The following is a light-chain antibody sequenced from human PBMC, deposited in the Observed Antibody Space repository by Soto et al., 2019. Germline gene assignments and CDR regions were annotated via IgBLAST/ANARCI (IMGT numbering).Light chain of an antibody. CDR2: GAS. CDR3: QQRSNWPRT. J-gene: IGKJ1*01. CDR1: QSVNKY. V-gene: IGKV3-11*01. Sequence: EIVLTQSPATLSLSPGERATLSCRASQSVNKYLAWYRQKPGQPPRLLIYGASSRATGIPDRFSGSGSGTDFTLTISSLEPEDFAVYYCQQRSNWPRTFGQGTKVDIK.